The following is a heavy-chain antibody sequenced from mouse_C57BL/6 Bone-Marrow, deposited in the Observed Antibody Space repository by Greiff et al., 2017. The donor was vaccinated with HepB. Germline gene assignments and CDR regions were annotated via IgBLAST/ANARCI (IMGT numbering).Heavy chain of an antibody. V-gene: IGHV5-17*01. Sequence: EVKLVESGGGLVKPGGSLKLSCAASGFTFTDYGMHWVRQAPEKGLEWVANISSDSSTIYYADTVKGRFTISRYNAKNTLFLQMTSLRSEDTAMYYCARGLTTVVAMDYWGQGTSVTVSS. D-gene: IGHD1-1*01. CDR3: ARGLTTVVAMDY. J-gene: IGHJ4*01. CDR2: ISSDSSTI. CDR1: GFTFTDYG.